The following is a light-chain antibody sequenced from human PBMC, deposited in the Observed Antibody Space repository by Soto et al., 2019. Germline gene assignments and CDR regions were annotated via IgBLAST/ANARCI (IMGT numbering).Light chain of an antibody. CDR2: EVN. J-gene: IGLJ3*02. CDR1: SSDVGGYNY. V-gene: IGLV2-8*01. Sequence: QSALTQPPSASGSPGQSVTISCTGTSSDVGGYNYVSWYQQHPGKAPKLMIYEVNKRPSGVPDRFSGSKSGNSASLTVSGLQAEDEGDYYCGSYGGSNNFVFGGGTKVTVL. CDR3: GSYGGSNNFV.